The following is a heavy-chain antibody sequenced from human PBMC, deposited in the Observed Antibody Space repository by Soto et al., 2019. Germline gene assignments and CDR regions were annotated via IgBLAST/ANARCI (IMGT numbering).Heavy chain of an antibody. CDR2: IIPIFGTA. CDR1: GGTFSSYA. J-gene: IGHJ4*02. D-gene: IGHD3-10*01. CDR3: ARARYYYGSGSYFYYFDY. V-gene: IGHV1-69*13. Sequence: SVKVSCKASGGTFSSYAISWVRQAPGQGLEWMGGIIPIFGTANYAQKFQGRVTITADESTSTAYMELSSLRSEDTAVYYCARARYYYGSGSYFYYFDYWGQGTPVTVSS.